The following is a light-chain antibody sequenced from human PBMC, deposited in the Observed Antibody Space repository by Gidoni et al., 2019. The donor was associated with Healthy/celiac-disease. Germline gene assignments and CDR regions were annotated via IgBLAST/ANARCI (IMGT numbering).Light chain of an antibody. V-gene: IGKV4-1*01. CDR3: QQYYSTPPWT. CDR1: QSVLYRSNNKNY. J-gene: IGKJ1*01. Sequence: DIVMTQSPDSLSVSLGERATINCKSSQSVLYRSNNKNYLAWYQQKPGQPPKLLIYWASTRESGVPERFSGSGSGTDFTLTISSLQAEDVAVYYCQQYYSTPPWTFGQGTKVEIK. CDR2: WAS.